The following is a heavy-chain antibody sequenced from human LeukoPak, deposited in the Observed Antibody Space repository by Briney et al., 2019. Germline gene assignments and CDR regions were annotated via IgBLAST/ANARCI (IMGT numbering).Heavy chain of an antibody. J-gene: IGHJ3*02. V-gene: IGHV3-21*01. CDR1: GITFSSYG. Sequence: KSGGSLRLSWAAAGITFSSYGMSRFRQAPGKGLEWVSFISSSSSYIYYADSVKGRFTISRDNAKNSLYLQMNSLRAEDTAVYYCARRYCSGGNCYSGDAFDIWGQGTLVTVSS. CDR3: ARRYCSGGNCYSGDAFDI. D-gene: IGHD2-15*01. CDR2: ISSSSSYI.